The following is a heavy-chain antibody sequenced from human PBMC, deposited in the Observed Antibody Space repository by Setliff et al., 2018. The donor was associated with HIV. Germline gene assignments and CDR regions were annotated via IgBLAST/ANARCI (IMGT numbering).Heavy chain of an antibody. Sequence: GGLVKVSCKASGYTFISYGISWVRQAPGQGLEWMGWISPYNGHTNYAQKVQGRVTMTRDTFTSTAYMELRSLRSDDTAVYYCARDAARRAAADTPVWFDPWGQGTLVTVSS. J-gene: IGHJ5*02. CDR1: GYTFISYG. D-gene: IGHD6-13*01. CDR3: ARDAARRAAADTPVWFDP. V-gene: IGHV1-18*01. CDR2: ISPYNGHT.